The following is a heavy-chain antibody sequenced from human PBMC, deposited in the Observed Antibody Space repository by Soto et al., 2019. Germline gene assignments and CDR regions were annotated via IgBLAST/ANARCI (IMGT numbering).Heavy chain of an antibody. D-gene: IGHD3-10*01. Sequence: PSETLSLTCTVSGGSICSGGYYWLWIRQHPGKGPEWIGYIYDSASTYYNRSLKSRFTISVGTSKKQYSLKLRSVPAADTAVYYCAGQLWFGELYDYWGQGTLVTVSS. CDR3: AGQLWFGELYDY. V-gene: IGHV4-30-4*08. CDR1: GGSICSGGYY. CDR2: IYDSAST. J-gene: IGHJ4*02.